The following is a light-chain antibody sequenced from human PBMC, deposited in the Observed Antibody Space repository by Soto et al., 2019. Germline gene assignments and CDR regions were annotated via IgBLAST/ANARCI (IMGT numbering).Light chain of an antibody. Sequence: QSVLTQPASVSGSPGQSITISCTGTSSDVGGYNYVSWYQQHPGKAPKFMIYDVSNRPSGVSNRFSGSKSGNTASLTISGLQAEDEAYYYSCSYTTSNTRQIDFGPVTKVT. V-gene: IGLV2-14*01. CDR1: SSDVGGYNY. J-gene: IGLJ1*01. CDR2: DVS. CDR3: CSYTTSNTRQID.